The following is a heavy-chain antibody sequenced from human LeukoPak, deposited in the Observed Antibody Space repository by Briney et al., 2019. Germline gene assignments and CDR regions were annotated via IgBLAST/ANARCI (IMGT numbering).Heavy chain of an antibody. CDR2: IWYDGSNK. Sequence: GGSLRLSCAASGFTFSSYGMHWVRQAPGKGLEWVAVIWYDGSNKYYADSVKGRFTISRDNSKNTLYLQMNSLRTEDTAVYYCAILSGYSLDYWGQGTLVTVSS. J-gene: IGHJ4*02. D-gene: IGHD5-18*01. V-gene: IGHV3-33*01. CDR1: GFTFSSYG. CDR3: AILSGYSLDY.